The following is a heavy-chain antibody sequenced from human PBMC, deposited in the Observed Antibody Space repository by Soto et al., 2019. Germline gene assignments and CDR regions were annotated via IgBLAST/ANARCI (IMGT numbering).Heavy chain of an antibody. D-gene: IGHD2-8*01. V-gene: IGHV4-59*01. CDR3: ARDRSTYGGGGTGEVKENWFDP. CDR2: AYYSGST. CDR1: GGSISHYY. J-gene: IGHJ5*02. Sequence: SETLSLTCSVSGGSISHYYWSWIRQSPGKGLEWIGYAYYSGSTDYNPSLKSRVTMSVDTSKNQVSLKLNSVTTADTAVYYCARDRSTYGGGGTGEVKENWFDPWGPGTLVTVSS.